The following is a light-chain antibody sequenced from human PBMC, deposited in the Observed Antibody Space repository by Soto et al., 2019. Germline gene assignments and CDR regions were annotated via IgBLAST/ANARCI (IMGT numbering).Light chain of an antibody. J-gene: IGKJ4*01. CDR2: SAS. Sequence: DIQLTQSPSFLSASVGDGVTITCRASQGINSHLAWFQQKPGKAPRLLIYSASTLQSGVLSRFSGSGSGTEFTLTISSLQPEDFATYYCQKFDGYPLTFGGGTKMEIK. CDR1: QGINSH. CDR3: QKFDGYPLT. V-gene: IGKV1-9*01.